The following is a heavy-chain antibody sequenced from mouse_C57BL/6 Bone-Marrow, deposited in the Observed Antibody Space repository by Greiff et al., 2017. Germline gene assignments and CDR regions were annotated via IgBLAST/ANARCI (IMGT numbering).Heavy chain of an antibody. CDR2: IYPGDGDT. V-gene: IGHV1-80*01. D-gene: IGHD4-1*01. Sequence: QVQLKESGAELVKPGASVKISCKASGSAFSSSWRNWVKQRPGKGLEWIGQIYPGDGDTNSNGKFKGKATLTADKSSSTAYMQLSSLTSEDSAVYFCARDWDYCDYWGQGTTLTVSS. CDR1: GSAFSSSW. CDR3: ARDWDYCDY. J-gene: IGHJ2*01.